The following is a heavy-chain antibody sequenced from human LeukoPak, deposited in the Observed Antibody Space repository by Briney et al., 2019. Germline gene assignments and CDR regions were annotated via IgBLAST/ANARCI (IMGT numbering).Heavy chain of an antibody. D-gene: IGHD6-6*01. V-gene: IGHV3-23*01. J-gene: IGHJ4*02. CDR1: GSTFSSYA. Sequence: GGSLRLSCAASGSTFSSYAMSWVRQAPGKGLEWVSAISSSDGSTYYADSVKGRFTISRDNSKDTLYLQMNSLRAEDTAVYYCAKSAYSSPSYYFDYWGLGTLVTVSS. CDR2: ISSSDGST. CDR3: AKSAYSSPSYYFDY.